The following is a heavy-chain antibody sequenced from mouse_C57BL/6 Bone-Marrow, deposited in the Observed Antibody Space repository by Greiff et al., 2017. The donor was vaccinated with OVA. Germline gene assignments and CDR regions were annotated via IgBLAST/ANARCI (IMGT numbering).Heavy chain of an antibody. CDR3: ARDASGYFDV. V-gene: IGHV7-1*01. D-gene: IGHD3-2*02. CDR2: SRNKANDYTT. Sequence: EVQGVESGGGLVQSGRSLRLSCATSGFTFSDFYMEWVRQAPGKGLEWIAASRNKANDYTTEYSASVKGRFIVSRDTSQSILYLQMNALRAEDTAIYYCARDASGYFDVWGTGTTVTVSS. J-gene: IGHJ1*03. CDR1: GFTFSDFY.